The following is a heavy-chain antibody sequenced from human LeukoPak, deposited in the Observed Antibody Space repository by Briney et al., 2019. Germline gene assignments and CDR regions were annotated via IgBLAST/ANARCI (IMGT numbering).Heavy chain of an antibody. CDR3: ARGGLSTVTTEPFDY. Sequence: SETLSLTCAVYGGSFSGYYWSWIRQPPGKGLEWIGEINHSGSTNYNPSLKSRVIISVDTSKNQFSLKLTSVTATDTAVYYCARGGLSTVTTEPFDYWAQGTLVTVSS. CDR2: INHSGST. V-gene: IGHV4-34*01. CDR1: GGSFSGYY. J-gene: IGHJ4*02. D-gene: IGHD4-11*01.